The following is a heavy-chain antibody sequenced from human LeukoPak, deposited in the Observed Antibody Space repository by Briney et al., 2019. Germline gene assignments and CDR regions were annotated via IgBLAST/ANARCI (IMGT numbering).Heavy chain of an antibody. J-gene: IGHJ5*02. D-gene: IGHD4-17*01. CDR3: ARVQDYGDYVGNNWFDP. V-gene: IGHV4-30-2*01. Sequence: PSETLSLTCAVSGGSISSGGYSWSWIRQPPGKGLEWIGYIYHSGSTYYNPSLKSRVTISVDRSKNQFSLKLSSVTAADTAVYYCARVQDYGDYVGNNWFDPWGQGTLVTVSS. CDR1: GGSISSGGYS. CDR2: IYHSGST.